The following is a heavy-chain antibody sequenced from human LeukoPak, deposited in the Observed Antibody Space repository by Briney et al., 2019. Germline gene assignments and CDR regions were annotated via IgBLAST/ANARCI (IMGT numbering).Heavy chain of an antibody. CDR3: ASTSGWYEPIDY. CDR2: IWYDGCNK. Sequence: GGSLRLSCAASGFTFSSYGMHWVRQAPGKGLEWVAVIWYDGCNKYYADSVKGRFTISRDNSKNTLYLQMNSLRAEDTAVYYCASTSGWYEPIDYWGQGTLVTASA. CDR1: GFTFSSYG. D-gene: IGHD6-19*01. V-gene: IGHV3-33*01. J-gene: IGHJ4*02.